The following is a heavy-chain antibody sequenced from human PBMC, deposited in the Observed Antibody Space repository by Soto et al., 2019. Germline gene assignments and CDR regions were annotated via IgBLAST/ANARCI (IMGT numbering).Heavy chain of an antibody. CDR3: AKDICGGDCYLDY. Sequence: GGSLRLSCAASGLTFDNYAMSWVRQAPGKGLERVSSISGSGFSTYYADSVKGRFTISRDNSKNTLFLQMDSLRAEDTAVYFCAKDICGGDCYLDYWGQGTLVTVSS. CDR1: GLTFDNYA. CDR2: ISGSGFST. V-gene: IGHV3-23*01. J-gene: IGHJ4*02. D-gene: IGHD2-21*02.